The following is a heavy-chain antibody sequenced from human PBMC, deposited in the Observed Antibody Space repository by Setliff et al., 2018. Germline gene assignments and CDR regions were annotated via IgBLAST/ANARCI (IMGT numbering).Heavy chain of an antibody. J-gene: IGHJ4*02. Sequence: LRLSCAASGFTFSSYNMNWVRQAPGKGLEWVSSISGSSTYTYYADSVKGRFTIPRDNAKDSLYLQMNSLRAEDTAVYYCARTAGSSSASGFDYWGQGTLVTVSS. V-gene: IGHV3-21*03. D-gene: IGHD2-15*01. CDR1: GFTFSSYN. CDR3: ARTAGSSSASGFDY. CDR2: ISGSSTYT.